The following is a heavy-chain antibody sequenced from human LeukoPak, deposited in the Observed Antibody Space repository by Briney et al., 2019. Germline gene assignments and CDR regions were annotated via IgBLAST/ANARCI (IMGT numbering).Heavy chain of an antibody. D-gene: IGHD3-10*01. CDR2: ISWNSFSI. J-gene: IGHJ6*03. CDR1: GFTFDDYA. Sequence: GRSLRLSCAASGFTFDDYAMHWVRQAPGKGLEWVSGISWNSFSIDYADSVKGRFTISRDNAKNSLYLQMKSLRAEDTALYYCAKSSGNYLNYYYYMDVWGKGTTVTIPS. CDR3: AKSSGNYLNYYYYMDV. V-gene: IGHV3-9*01.